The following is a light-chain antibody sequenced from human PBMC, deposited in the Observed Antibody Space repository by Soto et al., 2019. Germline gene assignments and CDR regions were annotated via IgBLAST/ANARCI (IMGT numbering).Light chain of an antibody. CDR2: DAS. Sequence: DIQLTQTPSTLSASVGDEVTITCRASQTISRWLAWYQKKPGRAPKLLIYDASTLESGVPSRFSGSGSEPEFTLTISRLQPDDFATYFCHSRAFGQGTRLEIK. J-gene: IGKJ5*01. CDR3: HSRA. CDR1: QTISRW. V-gene: IGKV1-5*01.